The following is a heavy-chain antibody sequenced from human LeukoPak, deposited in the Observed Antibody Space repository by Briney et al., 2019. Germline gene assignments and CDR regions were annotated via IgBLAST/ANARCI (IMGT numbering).Heavy chain of an antibody. CDR2: FDPEDGET. J-gene: IGHJ4*02. V-gene: IGHV1-24*01. D-gene: IGHD4-17*01. CDR3: ASPLRTYGDYAIDY. Sequence: ASVKVSCKVSGYTLTELSMHWVRQAPGKGLEWMGGFDPEDGETIYAQKFQGRVTMTEDTSTDTAYMELSSLRSEDTAVYYCASPLRTYGDYAIDYWGQGTLVTVSS. CDR1: GYTLTELS.